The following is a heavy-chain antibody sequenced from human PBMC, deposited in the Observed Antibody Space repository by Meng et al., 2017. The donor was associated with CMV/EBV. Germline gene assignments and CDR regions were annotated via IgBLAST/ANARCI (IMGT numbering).Heavy chain of an antibody. CDR2: IIPIFGTA. V-gene: IGHV1-69*05. D-gene: IGHD2-2*02. J-gene: IGHJ6*02. CDR3: ARGDIVVVPAAIRRYYYYGMDV. CDR1: GCTFSSYA. Sequence: SVKVSCKASGCTFSSYAISWVRQAPGQGLEWMGGIIPIFGTANYAQKFQGRVTITTDESTSTAYMELSSLRSEDTAVYYCARGDIVVVPAAIRRYYYYGMDVWGQGTTVTVSS.